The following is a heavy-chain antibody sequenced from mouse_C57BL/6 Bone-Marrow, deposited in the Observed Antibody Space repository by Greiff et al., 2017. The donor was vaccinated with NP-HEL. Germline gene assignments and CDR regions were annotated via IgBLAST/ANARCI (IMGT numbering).Heavy chain of an antibody. CDR1: GFTFSSYG. J-gene: IGHJ3*01. V-gene: IGHV5-6*01. Sequence: EVKVVESGGDLVKPGGSLKLSCAASGFTFSSYGMSWVRQTPDKRLEWVATISSGGSYTSYPDSVKGRFTISRDNAKNTLYLQMSSLKSEDTAMYYCARHESPAWFAYWGQGTLVTVSA. CDR3: ARHESPAWFAY. CDR2: ISSGGSYT.